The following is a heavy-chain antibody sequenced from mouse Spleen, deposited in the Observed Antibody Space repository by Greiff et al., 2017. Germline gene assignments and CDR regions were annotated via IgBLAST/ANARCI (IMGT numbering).Heavy chain of an antibody. D-gene: IGHD1-1*01. CDR1: GYTFTSYW. CDR2: INPSSGYT. Sequence: QVQLQQSGAELAKPGASVKLSCKASGYTFTSYWMHWVKQRPGQGLEWIGYINPSSGYTKYNQKFKDKATLTADKSSSTAYLQLNSLTSEDSAVYYCARSGITTEWYFDVWGTGTTVTVSS. J-gene: IGHJ1*03. V-gene: IGHV1-7*01. CDR3: ARSGITTEWYFDV.